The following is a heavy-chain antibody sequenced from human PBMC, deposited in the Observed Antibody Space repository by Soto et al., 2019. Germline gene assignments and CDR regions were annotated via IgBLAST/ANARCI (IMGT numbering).Heavy chain of an antibody. CDR2: INPNSGGT. D-gene: IGHD6-13*01. Sequence: ASLKVSCKASGYTFTGYYMHWVRQAPGQGLEWMGWINPNSGGTNYAQKFQGRVTMTRDTSISTAYMELSRLRSDDTAVYYCARLRAKGSSTDYWGQGTLVTVSS. CDR1: GYTFTGYY. J-gene: IGHJ4*02. CDR3: ARLRAKGSSTDY. V-gene: IGHV1-2*02.